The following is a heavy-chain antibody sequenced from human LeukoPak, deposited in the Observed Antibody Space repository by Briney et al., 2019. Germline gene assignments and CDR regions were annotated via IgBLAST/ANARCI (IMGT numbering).Heavy chain of an antibody. D-gene: IGHD3-10*01. CDR3: ARGFSGEAYYFDY. CDR2: IKQDGSEK. CDR1: GFTFSSYA. Sequence: PGGSLRLSCAASGFTFSSYAMSWVRQAPGKGLEWVANIKQDGSEKYYVDSVKGRFTISRDNAKSSLYLQMNSLRAEDTAVYYCARGFSGEAYYFDYWGQGTLVTVSS. V-gene: IGHV3-7*01. J-gene: IGHJ4*02.